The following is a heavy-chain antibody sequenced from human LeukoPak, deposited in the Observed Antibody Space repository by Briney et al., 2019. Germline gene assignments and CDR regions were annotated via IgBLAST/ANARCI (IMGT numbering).Heavy chain of an antibody. CDR3: ARGFRSITGTTTHPDYYYGMDV. CDR2: IYNSGST. CDR1: GGSISSYY. V-gene: IGHV4-59*12. D-gene: IGHD1-7*01. J-gene: IGHJ6*02. Sequence: SETLSLTCTVSGGSISSYYWSWIRQPPGKGLEWIGYIYNSGSTNYNPSLKSRVTISVDTSKNQFSLKLSSVTAADTAVYYCARGFRSITGTTTHPDYYYGMDVWGQGTTVTVSS.